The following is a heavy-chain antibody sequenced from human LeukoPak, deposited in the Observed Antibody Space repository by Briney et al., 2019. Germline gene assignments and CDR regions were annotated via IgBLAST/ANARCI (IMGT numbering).Heavy chain of an antibody. J-gene: IGHJ5*02. V-gene: IGHV4-59*01. D-gene: IGHD5-18*01. Sequence: SETLSLTCTVSGGSMSSYYWSWFQQPPGKGLEWIGYIYYSGSTNYSPSLKSRVTISVDTSKNQFSLKLSSVTAADTAVYYCARGYSYGLRTGWFDPWGQETLVTVSS. CDR2: IYYSGST. CDR1: GGSMSSYY. CDR3: ARGYSYGLRTGWFDP.